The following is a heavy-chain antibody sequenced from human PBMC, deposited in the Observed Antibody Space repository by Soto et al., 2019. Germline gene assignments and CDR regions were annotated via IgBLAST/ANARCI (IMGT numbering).Heavy chain of an antibody. D-gene: IGHD3-22*01. Sequence: QVQLVQSGAEVKKPGSSVKVSCKASGGTFSSYAISWVRQAPGQGLEWMGGIIPIFGTANYAQKFQGRVTITADESTSTAYRELSSLRSEDTAVYYCARTTYYYDSSGYAPYYYYYYGMDVWGQGTTVTVSS. CDR2: IIPIFGTA. J-gene: IGHJ6*02. CDR3: ARTTYYYDSSGYAPYYYYYYGMDV. V-gene: IGHV1-69*01. CDR1: GGTFSSYA.